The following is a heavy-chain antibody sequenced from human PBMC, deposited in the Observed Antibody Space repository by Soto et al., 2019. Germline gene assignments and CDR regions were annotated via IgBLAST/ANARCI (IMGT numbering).Heavy chain of an antibody. J-gene: IGHJ4*02. Sequence: GGSLRLSCVGSGFSFSDHHMDWVRQAPGKGLEWVGRARNRAGSYTTEYAASVKGRFTISRDDSKNSLYVQMNSLKTEDTAVYYCSNSPVGKIGSGWGQGTLVTVSS. CDR2: ARNRAGSYTT. D-gene: IGHD6-13*01. V-gene: IGHV3-72*01. CDR3: SNSPVGKIGSG. CDR1: GFSFSDHH.